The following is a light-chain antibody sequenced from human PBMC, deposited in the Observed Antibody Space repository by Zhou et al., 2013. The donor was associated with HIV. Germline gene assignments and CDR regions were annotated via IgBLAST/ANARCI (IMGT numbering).Light chain of an antibody. V-gene: IGKV1-33*01. J-gene: IGKJ3*01. CDR2: DAS. CDR1: QGISSW. CDR3: QQYDTLQFT. Sequence: DIQMTQSPSSVSASVGDRVTITCRASQGISSWLAWFQQTPGKAPKLLIYDASNLESGVPSRFSGIGSGTEFTFTISSLQPEDIATYYCQQYDTLQFTFGPGTKVDIK.